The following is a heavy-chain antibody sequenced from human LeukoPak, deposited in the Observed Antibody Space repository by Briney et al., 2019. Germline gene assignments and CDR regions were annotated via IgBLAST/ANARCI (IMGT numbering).Heavy chain of an antibody. CDR2: IRYDGSNK. V-gene: IGHV3-30*02. CDR1: GFTFSSYG. J-gene: IGHJ3*02. Sequence: GGSLRLSCAASGFTFSSYGMHWVRQAPGKGLEWVAFIRYDGSNKYYADSVKGRFTISRDNSKNTLYLQMNSLRAEDTAVYYCAKEGGYCSSTSCSDAFDIWGQGTMVTVSS. CDR3: AKEGGYCSSTSCSDAFDI. D-gene: IGHD2-2*01.